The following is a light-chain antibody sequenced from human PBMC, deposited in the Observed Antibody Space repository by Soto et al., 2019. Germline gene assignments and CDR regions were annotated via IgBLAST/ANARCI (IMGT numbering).Light chain of an antibody. V-gene: IGLV2-14*03. CDR3: STFTSLTYHV. J-gene: IGLJ1*01. CDR1: SSDVDSYNS. CDR2: HVN. Sequence: QSALTQPASVSGSPGQSIAISCTGTSSDVDSYNSVSWYQQYPGKAPKLMIHHVNNRPSGISDRFSGSKSGNTASLTISGLQAFFEADSHSSTFTSLTYHVF.